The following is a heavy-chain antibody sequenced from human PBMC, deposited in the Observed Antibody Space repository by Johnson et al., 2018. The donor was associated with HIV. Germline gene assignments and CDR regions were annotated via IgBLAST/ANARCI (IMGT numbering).Heavy chain of an antibody. Sequence: VQLVESGGALVQPGGSLRLSCAASGFTFDYYWMHWVRQAPGKGLVSVSHIHSDETDTTYADSVTARFTISRDDARNPLYLQMHSLTVEDTALYYGAKDGDDGDEADCTKGAFDIWGQGTMVTVSS. CDR1: GFTFDYYW. J-gene: IGHJ3*02. D-gene: IGHD2-2*01. CDR3: AKDGDDGDEADCTKGAFDI. CDR2: IHSDETDT. V-gene: IGHV3-74*01.